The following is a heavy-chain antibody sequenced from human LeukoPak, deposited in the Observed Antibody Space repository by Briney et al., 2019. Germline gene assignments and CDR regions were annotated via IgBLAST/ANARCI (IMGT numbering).Heavy chain of an antibody. CDR1: GYTLTELS. D-gene: IGHD3-16*02. J-gene: IGHJ4*02. CDR2: FDPEDGET. V-gene: IGHV1-24*01. CDR3: AAYYDYVWGSYRYGY. Sequence: ASVKVSCKVSGYTLTELSMHWVRQAPGKGLEWMGGFDPEDGETIYAQKFQGRVTMTEDTSTDTAYMELSSVRSEDTAVYYCAAYYDYVWGSYRYGYWGQGTLVTVSS.